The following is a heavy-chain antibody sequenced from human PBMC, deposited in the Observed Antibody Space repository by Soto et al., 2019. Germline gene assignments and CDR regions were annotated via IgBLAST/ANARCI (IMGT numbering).Heavy chain of an antibody. Sequence: QVQLVQSGAEVKKPGASVKVSCKASGYTFTAYYMHWVRQAPGQGLEWMGWLNPSSGGTNYAQKFEGWVIMIRDTSISTAYMELSRLRSDDTAMYYCARGPGDFWSGYFDYWGQGTLVTVSS. V-gene: IGHV1-2*04. J-gene: IGHJ4*02. D-gene: IGHD3-3*01. CDR3: ARGPGDFWSGYFDY. CDR2: LNPSSGGT. CDR1: GYTFTAYY.